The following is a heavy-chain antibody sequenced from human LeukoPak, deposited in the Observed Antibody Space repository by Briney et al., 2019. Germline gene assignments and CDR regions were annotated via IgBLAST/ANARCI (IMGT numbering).Heavy chain of an antibody. V-gene: IGHV3-7*01. CDR1: GFTFSSYW. Sequence: GGSLRLSCAASGFTFSSYWMSWVRQAPGKGLEWVANIKQDGSEKYYVDSVKGRFTISRDNAKNSLYLQMNSLRAEDTAVYYCAKEGGASRFDYWGQGTLVTVSS. J-gene: IGHJ4*02. CDR2: IKQDGSEK. D-gene: IGHD5-12*01. CDR3: AKEGGASRFDY.